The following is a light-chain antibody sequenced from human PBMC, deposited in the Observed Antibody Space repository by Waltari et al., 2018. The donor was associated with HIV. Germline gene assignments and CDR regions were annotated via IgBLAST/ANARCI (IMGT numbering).Light chain of an antibody. CDR3: ATWDDSSSGSWV. J-gene: IGLJ3*02. CDR1: SSNIGSHF. Sequence: QSVLTQPPSPSGTPGQRVTISCSGGSSNIGSHFVYWYQQGARTTPKRLIFRNNKRPSGVSGRCYGSKSGTSASLSISGLRPEDEADYYCATWDDSSSGSWVFGGGTKVTVL. V-gene: IGLV1-47*01. CDR2: RNN.